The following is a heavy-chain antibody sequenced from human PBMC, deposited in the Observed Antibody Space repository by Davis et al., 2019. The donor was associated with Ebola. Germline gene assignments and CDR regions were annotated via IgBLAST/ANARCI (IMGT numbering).Heavy chain of an antibody. CDR2: IGGSGDST. D-gene: IGHD2-8*01. J-gene: IGHJ3*02. CDR1: GFTFSRNW. V-gene: IGHV3-23*01. Sequence: GESLKISCAASGFTFSRNWMSWVRQAPGKGLEWVSGIGGSGDSTHYADSVKGRFTISRDNSKNTLFLQMNSLRADDTAVYYCAKDEIMLDAFDIWGQGTMVTVSS. CDR3: AKDEIMLDAFDI.